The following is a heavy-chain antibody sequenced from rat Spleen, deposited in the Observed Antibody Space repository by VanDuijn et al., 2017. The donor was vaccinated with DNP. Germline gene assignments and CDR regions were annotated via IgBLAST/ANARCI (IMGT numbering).Heavy chain of an antibody. CDR3: ARHDGYYSYYFDY. CDR2: ISFGGSNT. J-gene: IGHJ2*01. Sequence: EVQLVESGGGLVQPGRSLKLSCAASGFTFSDYNMTWVRQAPKKGLEWVATISFGGSNTYYRDSVKGRFTISRDNAKSTLYLQMNSLRSEDMATYYCARHDGYYSYYFDYWGQGVMVTVSS. V-gene: IGHV5-7*01. D-gene: IGHD1-12*03. CDR1: GFTFSDYN.